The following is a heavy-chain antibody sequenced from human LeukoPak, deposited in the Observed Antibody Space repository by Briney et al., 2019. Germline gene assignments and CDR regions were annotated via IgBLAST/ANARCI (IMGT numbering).Heavy chain of an antibody. CDR2: ISSSSSYI. CDR3: ARAKAVAGHYYYGMDV. D-gene: IGHD6-19*01. V-gene: IGHV3-21*01. CDR1: GFTFSSYS. J-gene: IGHJ6*02. Sequence: GGSLRLSCAASGFTFSSYSMNWVRQAPGRGLVWVSSISSSSSYIYYADSVKGRFTISRDNAKNSLYLQMNSLRAEDTAVYYCARAKAVAGHYYYGMDVWGQGTTVTVSS.